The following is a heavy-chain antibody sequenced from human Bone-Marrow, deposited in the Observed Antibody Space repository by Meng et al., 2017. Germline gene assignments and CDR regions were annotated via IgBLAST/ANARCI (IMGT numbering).Heavy chain of an antibody. CDR1: GFTFSSNW. Sequence: GESLKISCAASGFTFSSNWMSWVRQAPGKGLEWVANIKQDGSEKYYVDSVKGRFTISRDNAKKSLYLQMNSLRAEDTAVYYCARDVGYYDFWSGSSWGQGTLVTVSS. V-gene: IGHV3-7*01. CDR2: IKQDGSEK. D-gene: IGHD3-3*01. J-gene: IGHJ5*02. CDR3: ARDVGYYDFWSGSS.